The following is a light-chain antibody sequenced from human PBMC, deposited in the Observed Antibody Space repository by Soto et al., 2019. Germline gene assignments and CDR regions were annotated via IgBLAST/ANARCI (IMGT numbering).Light chain of an antibody. CDR1: SSDVGSYNL. V-gene: IGLV2-23*01. Sequence: QSALTQPASVSGSPGQSITISCTGTSSDVGSYNLVSWYQQHPGKAPKVMIYEGNNRPSGVSNRFSGSKSGNTASLTISGLQAEDEADYYCCSYAGSSTYVFGTGTKSPS. CDR3: CSYAGSSTYV. CDR2: EGN. J-gene: IGLJ1*01.